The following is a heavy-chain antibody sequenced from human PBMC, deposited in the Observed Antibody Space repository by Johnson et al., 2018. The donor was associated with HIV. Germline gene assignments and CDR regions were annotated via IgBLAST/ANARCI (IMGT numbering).Heavy chain of an antibody. CDR1: GFTFDDYA. J-gene: IGHJ3*02. D-gene: IGHD3-10*01. V-gene: IGHV3-9*01. CDR2: ISWNSGST. CDR3: ARDRGILDAFDI. Sequence: VQLVESGGGLVQPGRSLRLSCAASGFTFDDYAMHWVRQAPGKGLEWVSGISWNSGSTGYADSVKGRFTISRDNAKNSLYLQMNSLRAEDTAVYYCARDRGILDAFDIWGQGTMVTVSS.